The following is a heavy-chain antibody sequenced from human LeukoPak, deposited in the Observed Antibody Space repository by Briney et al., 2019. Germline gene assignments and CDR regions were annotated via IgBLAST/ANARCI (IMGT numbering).Heavy chain of an antibody. J-gene: IGHJ4*02. Sequence: SGTLSLTCAVYGGSFSGYYWSWIRQPPGKGLEWIGEINHSGSTNYNPSLKSRVTISVDTSKNQFSLKLSSVTAADTAVYYCARGDYYGSGSPLDYWGQGTLVTVSS. CDR2: INHSGST. V-gene: IGHV4-34*01. CDR3: ARGDYYGSGSPLDY. D-gene: IGHD3-10*01. CDR1: GGSFSGYY.